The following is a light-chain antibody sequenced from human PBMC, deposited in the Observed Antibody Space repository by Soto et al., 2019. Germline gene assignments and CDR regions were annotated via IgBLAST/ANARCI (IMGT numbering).Light chain of an antibody. CDR2: EAT. CDR3: CSYAGGSTHIV. CDR1: SSDVGDNY. V-gene: IGLV2-23*01. J-gene: IGLJ2*01. Sequence: QSALTQPPSASGSPGQSVTISCTGTSSDVGDNYVSWYQQHLGKAPKLMIYEATKRPSRVSNRFSGSKSGNTASLTISGLQAEDEAEYYCCSYAGGSTHIVFGGGTKLTVL.